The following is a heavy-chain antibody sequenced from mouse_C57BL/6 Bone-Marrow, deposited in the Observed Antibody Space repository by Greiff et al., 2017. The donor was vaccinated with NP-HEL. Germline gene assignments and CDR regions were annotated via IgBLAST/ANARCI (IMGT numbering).Heavy chain of an antibody. D-gene: IGHD3-3*01. V-gene: IGHV5-17*01. CDR3: ARGEGLFAY. Sequence: EVKVVESGGGLVKPGGSLKLSCAASGFTFSDYGMHWVRQAPEKGLEWVAYISSGSSTIYYADTVKGRFTISRDNAKHTLFLQMTSLRAEDTAMYYCARGEGLFAYWGQGTLVTVSA. CDR1: GFTFSDYG. CDR2: ISSGSSTI. J-gene: IGHJ3*01.